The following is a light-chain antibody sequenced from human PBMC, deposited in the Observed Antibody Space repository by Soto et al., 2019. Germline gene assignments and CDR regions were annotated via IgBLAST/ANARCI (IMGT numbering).Light chain of an antibody. V-gene: IGLV2-11*01. J-gene: IGLJ1*01. CDR3: CSYVTTPEI. CDR2: DGN. Sequence: QSVLAQPRSVSGSPGQLLTISCTGTSSDVDDYRYVSWYQQYPGKAPKLVIYDGNKRPSGVPDRFSDSNSGNTASLTISGLQAEDEADYYCCSYVTTPEIFGTGTKVTVL. CDR1: SSDVDDYRY.